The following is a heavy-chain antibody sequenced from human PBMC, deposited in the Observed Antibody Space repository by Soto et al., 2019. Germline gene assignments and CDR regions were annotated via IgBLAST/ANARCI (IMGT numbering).Heavy chain of an antibody. Sequence: EVQLVESGGDLVQPGGSLRLSCAASGFTFTDYWMHWVRQAPGKGLVWVSRVNSDGSTANYADSVKGRFTISRDNAKNTHYLQMTRLRAEDTAVYYCARGLKGKYGSDYWGQGTLVTVSS. D-gene: IGHD3-10*01. CDR3: ARGLKGKYGSDY. V-gene: IGHV3-74*01. CDR1: GFTFTDYW. J-gene: IGHJ4*02. CDR2: VNSDGSTA.